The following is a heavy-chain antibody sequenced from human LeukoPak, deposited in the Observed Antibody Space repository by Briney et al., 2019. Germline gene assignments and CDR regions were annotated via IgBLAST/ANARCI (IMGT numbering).Heavy chain of an antibody. D-gene: IGHD1-1*01. J-gene: IGHJ4*02. CDR2: ISISGRII. CDR1: GFTYSSYE. V-gene: IGHV3-48*03. CDR3: ARGGTLSGG. Sequence: VGSLRLSCAASGFTYSSYEMNWVRQAPGKGLEWVSYISISGRIIYYADSVKGRFTISRDNAKNSLYLQMNSLRAEDTAVYYCARGGTLSGGWGQGTLVTDSS.